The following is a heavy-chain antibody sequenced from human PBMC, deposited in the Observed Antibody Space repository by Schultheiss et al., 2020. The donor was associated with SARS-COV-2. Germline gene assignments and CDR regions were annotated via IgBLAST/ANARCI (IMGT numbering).Heavy chain of an antibody. Sequence: GGSLRLSCAASGFTFSSYAMSWVRQAPGKGLEWVSAISGSGVSTYYADSVKGRFTIYRDNSKNMLYLQINSLRAADTAVYYCARGDFWSGYPPDYWGQGTLVTVSS. D-gene: IGHD3-3*01. J-gene: IGHJ4*02. CDR1: GFTFSSYA. CDR3: ARGDFWSGYPPDY. V-gene: IGHV3-23*01. CDR2: ISGSGVST.